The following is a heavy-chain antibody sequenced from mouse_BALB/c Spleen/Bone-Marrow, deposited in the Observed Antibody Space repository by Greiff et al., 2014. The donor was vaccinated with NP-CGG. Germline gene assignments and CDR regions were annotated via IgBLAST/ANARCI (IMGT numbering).Heavy chain of an antibody. CDR2: ISYSGIT. CDR1: GYSITSDYA. J-gene: IGHJ4*01. D-gene: IGHD2-1*01. V-gene: IGHV3-2*02. Sequence: EVQLQQSGPGLVKPSQSLSLTCTVTGYSITSDYAWNWVRQFPGNKLEWMGYISYSGITGYNPSLKSRISIIRDTSKNQFFLQLSSVTTEDTATYFCARDHGNSVLYYYAMDYWGQGTSVTVSS. CDR3: ARDHGNSVLYYYAMDY.